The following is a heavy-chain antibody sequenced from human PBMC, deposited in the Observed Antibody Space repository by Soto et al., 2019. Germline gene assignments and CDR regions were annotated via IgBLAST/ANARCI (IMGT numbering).Heavy chain of an antibody. Sequence: EVQLLESGGGLVQPGGSLRLSCAASGFTFSSYAMSWVRQAPGKGLEWVSAISGSGGSTYYADSVKGRFTISRDNSKNTRYLQMNSLRAEDTAVYYCAKDRLGYSGYEGRDYWGQGSLVTVSS. CDR3: AKDRLGYSGYEGRDY. CDR2: ISGSGGST. J-gene: IGHJ4*02. CDR1: GFTFSSYA. D-gene: IGHD5-12*01. V-gene: IGHV3-23*01.